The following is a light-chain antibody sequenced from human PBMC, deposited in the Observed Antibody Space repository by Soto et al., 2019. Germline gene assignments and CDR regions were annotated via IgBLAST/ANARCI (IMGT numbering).Light chain of an antibody. J-gene: IGKJ3*01. Sequence: EIVMTQFPATVSVSPGERATLSCRASQSVGSNLAWYQQNPGQAPRLLIYGASTRATGIPARFRGSWSWTEFTPTITSLQSEVFVFFCCQQCNDWPCTFGPGTKVDIK. V-gene: IGKV3-15*01. CDR2: GAS. CDR3: QQCNDWPCT. CDR1: QSVGSN.